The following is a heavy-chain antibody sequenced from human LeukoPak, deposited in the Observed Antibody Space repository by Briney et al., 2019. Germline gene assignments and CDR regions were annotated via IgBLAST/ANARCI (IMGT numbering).Heavy chain of an antibody. CDR3: AKAESGTYY. CDR1: GDSVSSNSAA. Sequence: SQTLSLTCAISGDSVSSNSAAWDWIRPSPSRGLEWLGRTYYRSKWYNDYAASVKSRLLINSDPSKNQFSLHLNSVTPEDTAVYFCAKAESGTYYWGQGTLVTVSS. CDR2: TYYRSKWYN. J-gene: IGHJ4*02. D-gene: IGHD1-26*01. V-gene: IGHV6-1*01.